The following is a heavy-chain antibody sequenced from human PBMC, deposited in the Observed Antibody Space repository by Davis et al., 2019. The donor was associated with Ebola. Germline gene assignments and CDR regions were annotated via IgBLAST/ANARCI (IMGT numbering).Heavy chain of an antibody. V-gene: IGHV3-53*01. CDR1: GVTVSSNY. J-gene: IGHJ6*04. Sequence: GESLKISCAASGVTVSSNYMIWVRQAPGKGLEWVSLLYSSGSTFYADSVKGRFIISRDNYENTLYLQMNSLRVEDTAVYFCARDPSGGSGWSVGYYGMDVWGKGTTVTVSS. CDR2: LYSSGST. CDR3: ARDPSGGSGWSVGYYGMDV. D-gene: IGHD6-19*01.